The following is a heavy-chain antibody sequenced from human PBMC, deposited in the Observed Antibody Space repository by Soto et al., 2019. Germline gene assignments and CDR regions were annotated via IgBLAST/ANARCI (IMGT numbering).Heavy chain of an antibody. CDR1: GYTFTSYG. D-gene: IGHD6-19*01. J-gene: IGHJ3*02. Sequence: ASVKVSCKASGYTFTSYGISWVRRAPGQGLEWMGWISAYNGNTNYAQKLQGRVTMTTDTSTSTAYMELRSLRSDDTAVYYCARDVHSSGWYPDAFDIWGQGTMVTVSS. CDR3: ARDVHSSGWYPDAFDI. V-gene: IGHV1-18*01. CDR2: ISAYNGNT.